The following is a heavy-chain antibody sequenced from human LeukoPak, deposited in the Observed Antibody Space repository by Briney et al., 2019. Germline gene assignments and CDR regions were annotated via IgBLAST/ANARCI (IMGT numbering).Heavy chain of an antibody. J-gene: IGHJ4*02. D-gene: IGHD6-19*01. CDR2: IYSSGST. CDR3: ARRFDTSGWVDY. CDR1: GGSFSGYY. V-gene: IGHV4-59*08. Sequence: SETLSLTCAVYGGSFSGYYWSWIRQPPGKGLEWIGYIYSSGSTNSNPSLKSRVTISVDSSKNQFSLKLTSVTAADTAVYYCARRFDTSGWVDYWGQGTLVTVSS.